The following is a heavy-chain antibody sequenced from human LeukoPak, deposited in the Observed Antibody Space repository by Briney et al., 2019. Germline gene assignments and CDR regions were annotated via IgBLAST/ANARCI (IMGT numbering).Heavy chain of an antibody. D-gene: IGHD1-1*01. J-gene: IGHJ4*02. Sequence: SVKVSCKASGYTFTYHYIHLVRQAPGQGLDWMGIINPSNGDTNYAQRFQGRVTMTRDTSTSTVYMELSSLDSEDTAVYYCARESDVGKDFDCWGQGTLVTVSS. CDR2: INPSNGDT. CDR1: GYTFTYHY. CDR3: ARESDVGKDFDC. V-gene: IGHV1-46*01.